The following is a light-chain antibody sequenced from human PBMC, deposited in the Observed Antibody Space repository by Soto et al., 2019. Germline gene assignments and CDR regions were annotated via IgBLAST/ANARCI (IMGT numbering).Light chain of an antibody. Sequence: QSVLTQPRSVSGSPGQSVTISCTGTSSDVGGYNYVSWYQQRPGKAPKLLIYDVNKRPSGVPDRFSGSKSGNTASLTISGLQAEDDADYYCCSYADTLYVFGTGTQLTVL. CDR2: DVN. J-gene: IGLJ1*01. V-gene: IGLV2-11*01. CDR1: SSDVGGYNY. CDR3: CSYADTLYV.